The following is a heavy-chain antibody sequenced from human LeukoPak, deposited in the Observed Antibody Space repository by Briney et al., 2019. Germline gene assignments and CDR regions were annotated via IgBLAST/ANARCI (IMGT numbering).Heavy chain of an antibody. CDR1: GYTFTSYD. J-gene: IGHJ3*02. V-gene: IGHV1-8*01. CDR3: ARVVENDAFDI. D-gene: IGHD2-15*01. Sequence: GASVKVSCKASGYTFTSYDINWVRQATGQGLEWMGWMNPNSGNTGYAQKFQGRVTMTRDTSTSTVYMELSSLRSEDTAVYYCARVVENDAFDIWGQGTMVTVSS. CDR2: MNPNSGNT.